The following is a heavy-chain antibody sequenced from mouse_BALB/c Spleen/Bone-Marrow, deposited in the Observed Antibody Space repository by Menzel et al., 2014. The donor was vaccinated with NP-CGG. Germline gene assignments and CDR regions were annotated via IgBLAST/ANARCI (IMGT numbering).Heavy chain of an antibody. Sequence: VQLKESGPELVKPGAPMKISCKTSGYSFTGHTMNWVKQSHGKNLEWIGLINPYNGGTSYNQKFKGKATLTVDKSSSTAYMELLSLTSEDSAGYFCSYGNFDYWGQGTTLTVS. V-gene: IGHV1-26*01. J-gene: IGHJ2*01. CDR3: SYGNFDY. CDR2: INPYNGGT. CDR1: GYSFTGHT. D-gene: IGHD2-1*01.